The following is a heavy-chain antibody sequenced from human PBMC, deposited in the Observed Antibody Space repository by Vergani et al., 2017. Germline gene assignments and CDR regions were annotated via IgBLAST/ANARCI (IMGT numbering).Heavy chain of an antibody. J-gene: IGHJ6*02. Sequence: EVQLVQSGAEVKKPGATMKISCKVSGYTFTDHHMHWVKQAPGKALEWMELVDPEDGETIYAEKFKGRVTIAADTSTDTAHLELSSLRSEDTAVYYCATPQTVTTGGMEVWGQGTTVIVSS. CDR2: VDPEDGET. V-gene: IGHV1-69-2*01. CDR1: GYTFTDHH. D-gene: IGHD4-17*01. CDR3: ATPQTVTTGGMEV.